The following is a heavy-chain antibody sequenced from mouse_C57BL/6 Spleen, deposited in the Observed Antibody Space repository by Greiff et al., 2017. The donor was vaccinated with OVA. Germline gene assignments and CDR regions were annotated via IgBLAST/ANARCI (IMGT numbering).Heavy chain of an antibody. CDR3: ASFYDGYPWFAY. J-gene: IGHJ3*01. Sequence: QVQLQQSGAELVKPGASVKLSCKASGYTFTSYWMHWVKQRPGQGLEWIGMIHPNSGSTNYNEKFKSKATLTVDKSSSTAYMQLSSLTSEDSAVYYCASFYDGYPWFAYWGQGTLVTVSA. CDR2: IHPNSGST. D-gene: IGHD2-3*01. V-gene: IGHV1-64*01. CDR1: GYTFTSYW.